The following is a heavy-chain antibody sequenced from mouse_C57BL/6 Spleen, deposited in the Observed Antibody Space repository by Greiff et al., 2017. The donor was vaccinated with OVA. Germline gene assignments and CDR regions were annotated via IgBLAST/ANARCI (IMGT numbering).Heavy chain of an antibody. D-gene: IGHD1-1*01. V-gene: IGHV5-16*01. CDR2: INYDGSST. Sequence: VQLKQSEGGLVQPGSSMKLSCTASGFTFSDYYMAWVRQIPEKGLEWVANINYDGSSTYYLDSLKSRFIISIDNAKNILYLQMSSLKSEDTATYDCASGSSSYGYCDVWGTGTTVTVSS. CDR3: ASGSSSYGYCDV. CDR1: GFTFSDYY. J-gene: IGHJ1*03.